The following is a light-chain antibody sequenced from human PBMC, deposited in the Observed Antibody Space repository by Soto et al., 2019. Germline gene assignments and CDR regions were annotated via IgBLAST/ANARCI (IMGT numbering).Light chain of an antibody. V-gene: IGLV1-44*01. CDR3: AAWDDSLNGWV. CDR2: SNN. J-gene: IGLJ3*02. CDR1: NSNIGSYP. Sequence: QSVLTQPPSASGTPGQRVTISCSGSNSNIGSYPVNWYQHLPGTAPKLLIYSNNQRPSGVPDRFSGSKSGTSASLAISGLQSEDEADYYCAAWDDSLNGWVFGGGTQLTVL.